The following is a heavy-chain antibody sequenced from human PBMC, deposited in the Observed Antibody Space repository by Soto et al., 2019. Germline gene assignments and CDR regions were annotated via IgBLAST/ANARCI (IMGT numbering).Heavy chain of an antibody. V-gene: IGHV2-5*02. J-gene: IGHJ4*02. Sequence: QITLKESGPTLVKPTQTLTLTCTISGFSLSTRGVGVGCIRQPPGKALDWLALIYWDGDKRYSPSLKSRLTITKDTSKNQVVLTMTDMDPVDTATYYCARLLWFGELTWGQGTLVTVSS. CDR1: GFSLSTRGVG. CDR2: IYWDGDK. CDR3: ARLLWFGELT. D-gene: IGHD3-10*01.